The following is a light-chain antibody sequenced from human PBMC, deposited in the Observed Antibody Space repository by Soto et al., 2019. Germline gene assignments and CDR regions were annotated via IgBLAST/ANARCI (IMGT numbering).Light chain of an antibody. CDR2: DAS. CDR3: QQYDNLPLT. J-gene: IGKJ4*01. CDR1: QGISSY. V-gene: IGKV1-33*01. Sequence: PSSLSASVGDTVTLPCRASQGISSYLNWYQQKSGKAPKLLIYDASDLETGVPSRFSGSGSGTDFTFTINSLQPEDIATYYCQQYDNLPLTFGGGTKVDIK.